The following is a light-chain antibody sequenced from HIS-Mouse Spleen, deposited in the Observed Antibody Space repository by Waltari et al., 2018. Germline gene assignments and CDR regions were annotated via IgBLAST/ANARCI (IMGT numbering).Light chain of an antibody. CDR3: AAWDDSLNGWV. V-gene: IGLV1-44*01. J-gene: IGLJ3*02. CDR1: SSHIGSNT. Sequence: QSVLTQPPSASGTPGQRVTISCSGSSSHIGSNTVNWYQQLPGTAPKPLIYSNNRRPSGVPDRFSGSKSGTSASLAISGLQSEDEADYYCAAWDDSLNGWVFGGGTKLTVL. CDR2: SNN.